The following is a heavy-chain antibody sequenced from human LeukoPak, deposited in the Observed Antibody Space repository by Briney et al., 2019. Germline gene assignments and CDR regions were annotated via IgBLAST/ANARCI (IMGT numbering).Heavy chain of an antibody. CDR1: GFTFSSYG. D-gene: IGHD3-22*01. CDR3: ARGYYYDSSGYYSDYYYGMDV. CDR2: IWYDGSNK. Sequence: TGGSLRLSCAASGFTFSSYGMHWVRQAPGKGLEWVAVIWYDGSNKYYADSVKGRFTIPRDNSKNTLYLQMNSLRAEDTAVYYCARGYYYDSSGYYSDYYYGMDVWGQGTTVTVSS. J-gene: IGHJ6*02. V-gene: IGHV3-33*01.